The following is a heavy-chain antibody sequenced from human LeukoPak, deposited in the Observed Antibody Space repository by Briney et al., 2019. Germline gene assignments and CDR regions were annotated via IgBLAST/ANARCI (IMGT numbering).Heavy chain of an antibody. D-gene: IGHD6-6*01. CDR3: VREYSSSSGRYFDY. CDR2: ISGSGGST. Sequence: GGSLRLSCAASGFTFSSYAMSWVRQAPGKGLEWVSGISGSGGSTYYADSVKGRLTISRDNAKNTLYLQMNGLRAEDTAVYYCVREYSSSSGRYFDYWGQGTLVTVSS. V-gene: IGHV3-23*01. CDR1: GFTFSSYA. J-gene: IGHJ4*02.